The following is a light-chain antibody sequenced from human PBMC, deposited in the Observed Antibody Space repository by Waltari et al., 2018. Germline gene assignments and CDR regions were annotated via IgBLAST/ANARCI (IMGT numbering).Light chain of an antibody. CDR1: SSDVGGYNS. J-gene: IGLJ1*01. V-gene: IGLV2-14*01. CDR3: SSYTSSSTLLYV. Sequence: QSALTQPASVSGSPGQSITISCTGTSSDVGGYNSVSWYQQHPGKAPQLMIYEVSNRPSGVSNRFSCSKSGNTAPLTISGLQAEDEADYYCSSYTSSSTLLYVFGTGTKVTVL. CDR2: EVS.